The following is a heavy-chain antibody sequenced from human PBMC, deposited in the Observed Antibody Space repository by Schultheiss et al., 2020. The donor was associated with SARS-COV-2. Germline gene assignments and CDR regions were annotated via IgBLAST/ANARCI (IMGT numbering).Heavy chain of an antibody. D-gene: IGHD4-23*01. V-gene: IGHV4-34*01. CDR3: ARHPPSSTYGGNSGVFDY. CDR2: INHSGST. CDR1: GGSFSGYY. Sequence: SETLSLTCAVYGGSFSGYYWSWIRQPPGKGLEWIGEINHSGSTNYNPSLKSRVTISVDTSKNQFSLKLSSVTAADTAVYYCARHPPSSTYGGNSGVFDYWGQGTLVTVAS. J-gene: IGHJ4*02.